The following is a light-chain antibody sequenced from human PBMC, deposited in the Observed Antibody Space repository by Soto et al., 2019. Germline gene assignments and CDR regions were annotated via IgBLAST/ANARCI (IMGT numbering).Light chain of an antibody. Sequence: DIVMTQSPDSLAVSLGERATINCKSSLSVLYSSNNKHYLAWYQQKPGQTPKVLIYWASTRESGVPDRFNGSVYGKDFSLTISSLQSEEVAVYYCQQYYNTPRTFGQGTKLEIK. J-gene: IGKJ2*01. CDR1: LSVLYSSNNKHY. CDR3: QQYYNTPRT. CDR2: WAS. V-gene: IGKV4-1*01.